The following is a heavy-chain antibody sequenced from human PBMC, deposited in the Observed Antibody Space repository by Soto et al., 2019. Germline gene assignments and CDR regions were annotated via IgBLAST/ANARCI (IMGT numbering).Heavy chain of an antibody. CDR2: IISIGGTA. CDR1: GGTFSSYA. Sequence: AASVKVSWKASGGTFSSYAISWVRQAPGQGLELVGGIISIGGTANFAQNVQGRFTITADDATSTAYMEMSSLRAEDAAVYCCARDDYFDCSGQYQPLFDYWGQGTQVTVSS. V-gene: IGHV1-69*13. D-gene: IGHD3-9*01. J-gene: IGHJ4*02. CDR3: ARDDYFDCSGQYQPLFDY.